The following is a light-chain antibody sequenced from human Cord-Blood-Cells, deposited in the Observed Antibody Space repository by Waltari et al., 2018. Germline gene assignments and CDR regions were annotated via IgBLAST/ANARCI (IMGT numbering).Light chain of an antibody. V-gene: IGKV1-5*01. Sequence: DIQMTQSPSTLSAYVGDRVPIPCRASQSISSWLAWYQQKPGQAPKLLIYDASRLESGVPSRFSGSGAGTEFTLTISSLQPDDFATYHSQQYNSYWTFGQGTTVEIK. CDR2: DAS. CDR3: QQYNSYWT. CDR1: QSISSW. J-gene: IGKJ1*01.